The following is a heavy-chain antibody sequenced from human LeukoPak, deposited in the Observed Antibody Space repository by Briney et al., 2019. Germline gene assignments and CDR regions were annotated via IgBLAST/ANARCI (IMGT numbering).Heavy chain of an antibody. V-gene: IGHV4-4*07. Sequence: SETLSLTCTVSGGSITTYYWSWIRQPAGKGLQWIGRIYISGSTNYNPSLKSRVTMSLDTSKNQFSLRLTSVTAADTALYYCARGPASHILIGYHTSGAFDIWGQGTMVTVSS. CDR1: GGSITTYY. D-gene: IGHD3-9*01. CDR3: ARGPASHILIGYHTSGAFDI. J-gene: IGHJ3*02. CDR2: IYISGST.